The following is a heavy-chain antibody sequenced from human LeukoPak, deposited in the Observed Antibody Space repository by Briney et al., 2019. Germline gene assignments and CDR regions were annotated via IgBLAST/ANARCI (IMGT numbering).Heavy chain of an antibody. CDR2: INGDESST. Sequence: GGSLRLSCAASAFTFSTYWTHWVRQVPGKGLEWVSRINGDESSTNYADSVKGRFTISRDNAKDTLYLHLNSLTAEDTAVYYCARGAKWAYYFDYWGQGTLVTVSS. J-gene: IGHJ4*02. V-gene: IGHV3-74*01. CDR1: AFTFSTYW. CDR3: ARGAKWAYYFDY. D-gene: IGHD1-26*01.